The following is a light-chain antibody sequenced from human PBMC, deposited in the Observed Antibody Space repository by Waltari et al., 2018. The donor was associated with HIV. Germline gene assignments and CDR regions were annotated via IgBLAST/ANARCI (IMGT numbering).Light chain of an antibody. V-gene: IGKV1-17*01. CDR2: SAS. CDR1: QDIGSD. J-gene: IGKJ4*01. Sequence: DIQMTQSPSSLSAYVGDRVAVTCRASQDIGSDLAWYQQRGTEAPKRLIYSASSLQNGVPSRFSGVGSGTDFTLTISGLKPEDSATYFCLQHHHYPLTFGGGTTV. CDR3: LQHHHYPLT.